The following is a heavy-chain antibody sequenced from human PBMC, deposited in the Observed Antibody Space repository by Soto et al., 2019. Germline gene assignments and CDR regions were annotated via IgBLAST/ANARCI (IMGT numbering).Heavy chain of an antibody. V-gene: IGHV1-69*12. Sequence: QVQLVQSGAEVKKPGSSVKVSCKASGGTFSSYAISWVRQAPGQGLEWMGGIIPIFGTADYAQKFQGRVTITADESNSHGYMELRRLRSEGTAVYYCASIRANTYYYGMDVWGQGTTVTVSS. CDR1: GGTFSSYA. J-gene: IGHJ6*02. CDR2: IIPIFGTA. CDR3: ASIRANTYYYGMDV. D-gene: IGHD3-10*01.